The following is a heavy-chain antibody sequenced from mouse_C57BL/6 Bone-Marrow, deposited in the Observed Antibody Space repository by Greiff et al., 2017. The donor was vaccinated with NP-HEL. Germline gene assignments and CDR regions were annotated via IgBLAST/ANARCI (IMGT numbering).Heavy chain of an antibody. J-gene: IGHJ4*01. CDR2: SRNKANDYTT. CDR1: GFTFSDFY. Sequence: EVMLVESGGGLVQSGRSLRLSCATSGFTFSDFYMEWVRQAPGKGLEWIAASRNKANDYTTEYSASVKGRFIVSRDTSQSILYLQMNALRAEDTAIYYCARGYGYDGGAMDYWGQGTSVTVSS. V-gene: IGHV7-1*01. CDR3: ARGYGYDGGAMDY. D-gene: IGHD2-2*01.